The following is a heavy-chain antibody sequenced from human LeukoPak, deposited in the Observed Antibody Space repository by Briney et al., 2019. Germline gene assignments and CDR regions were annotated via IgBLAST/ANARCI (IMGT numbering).Heavy chain of an antibody. V-gene: IGHV3-74*01. CDR2: INSDGSST. Sequence: PGGSLRLSCAASGFSFSNYWMYWVRQAPGKGLVWVSDINSDGSSTRYADPVKGRFTISRDNSKNTLFLQMSSLRTEDTAVYYCASPYSGYDYNFDHWGQGTLVTVSS. D-gene: IGHD5-12*01. CDR3: ASPYSGYDYNFDH. J-gene: IGHJ4*02. CDR1: GFSFSNYW.